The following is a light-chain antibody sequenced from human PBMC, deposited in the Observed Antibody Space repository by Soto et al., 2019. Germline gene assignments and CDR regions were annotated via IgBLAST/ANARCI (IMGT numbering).Light chain of an antibody. Sequence: QSALTQPASVSGSPGQSITISCTGTSSDVGGYNFVSWYRQYPGKVPKVVIYEGNKRPSGVSSRFSASKSGNTASLTISGLQAEDEAVYYCCSYAGFSTFVFGTGTKLTVL. CDR1: SSDVGGYNF. J-gene: IGLJ1*01. CDR2: EGN. CDR3: CSYAGFSTFV. V-gene: IGLV2-23*03.